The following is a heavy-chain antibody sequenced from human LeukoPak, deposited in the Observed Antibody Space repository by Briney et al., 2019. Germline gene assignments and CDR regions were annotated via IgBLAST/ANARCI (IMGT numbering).Heavy chain of an antibody. D-gene: IGHD3-16*01. J-gene: IGHJ3*02. CDR1: GGSISSYY. V-gene: IGHV4-59*12. CDR3: ARRGFGGTKAVAAFDI. Sequence: PSETLSLTCTVSGGSISSYYWSWIRQPPGKGLEWIGYIYYSGSTNYNPSLKSRVTISVDTSKNQFSLKLSSVTAADTAVYYCARRGFGGTKAVAAFDIWGQGTMVTVSS. CDR2: IYYSGST.